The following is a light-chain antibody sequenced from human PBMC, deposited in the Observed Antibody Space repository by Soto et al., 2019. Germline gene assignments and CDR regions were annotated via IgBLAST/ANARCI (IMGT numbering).Light chain of an antibody. CDR3: QQYDTYWT. V-gene: IGKV1-5*01. Sequence: DIQMTQSPSTLSASVGDRVAITCLASQSVSSCLAWYQQKPGKAPNLLIYDASSLESGVPSRFSGSGSGTEFTLTISSLQPDDIATYYCQQYDTYWTFGQGTKVDIK. J-gene: IGKJ1*01. CDR1: QSVSSC. CDR2: DAS.